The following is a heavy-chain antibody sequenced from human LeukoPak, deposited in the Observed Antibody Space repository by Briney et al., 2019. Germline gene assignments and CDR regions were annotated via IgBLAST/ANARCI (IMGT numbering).Heavy chain of an antibody. V-gene: IGHV6-1*01. D-gene: IGHD6-13*01. J-gene: IGHJ1*01. CDR2: TYYRSKWYN. Sequence: SQTLSLTCAISGDSVSSNSAAWNWIRQSPSRGLEWLGRTYYRSKWYNDYAVSVKSRITINPDTSKNQFSLQLNSVTPGDTAVYYCAREVTAAAGTAAEYFQHWGQGTLVTVSS. CDR3: AREVTAAAGTAAEYFQH. CDR1: GDSVSSNSAA.